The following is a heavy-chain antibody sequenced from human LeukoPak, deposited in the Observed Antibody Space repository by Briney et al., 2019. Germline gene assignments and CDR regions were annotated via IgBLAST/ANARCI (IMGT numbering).Heavy chain of an antibody. CDR2: IKSKTDAGTT. D-gene: IGHD3-10*01. CDR1: GFTSSNAW. CDR3: TTDLLLEFG. J-gene: IGHJ4*02. Sequence: GGSLRLSCAASGFTSSNAWMSWVRQAPGKGREWGGRIKSKTDAGTTDYAAPVKGKFTISRDDSKDTLYLQMNSLKTEDTAVYYCTTDLLLEFGWGQGTLVTVSS. V-gene: IGHV3-15*01.